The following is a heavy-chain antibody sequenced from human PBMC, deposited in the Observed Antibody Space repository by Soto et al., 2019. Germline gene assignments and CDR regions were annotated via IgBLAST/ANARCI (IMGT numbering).Heavy chain of an antibody. D-gene: IGHD2-15*01. V-gene: IGHV4-31*03. J-gene: IGHJ6*02. CDR2: INYNGNT. CDR3: GRVSYCSAGSCPPPRLNGVDV. CDR1: GDSISGALSY. Sequence: QVQLQESGPGLVKPAQTLSLTCTVAGDSISGALSYWAWIRQHPGKGLEWIGHINYNGNTDYNPSLDTRITLSVDTSKNQFSLEMTSVTAADTAVYYCGRVSYCSAGSCPPPRLNGVDVWGQGTTVTVS.